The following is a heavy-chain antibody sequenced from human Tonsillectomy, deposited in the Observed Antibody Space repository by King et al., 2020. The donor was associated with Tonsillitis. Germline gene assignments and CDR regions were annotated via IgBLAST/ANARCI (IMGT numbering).Heavy chain of an antibody. J-gene: IGHJ3*02. CDR1: GNSFTTYW. CDR3: ARRDQWELHDAFDI. CDR2: IDPSDSFT. Sequence: QLVQSGAEVKKPGESLRISCKNSGNSFTTYWINWVRQMPGKGLEWMGRIDPSDSFTNYSPSFQGHVTISADKSISTAYLQWSSRKASDTDMYYCARRDQWELHDAFDIWGQGTMVTVSS. D-gene: IGHD1-26*01. V-gene: IGHV5-10-1*01.